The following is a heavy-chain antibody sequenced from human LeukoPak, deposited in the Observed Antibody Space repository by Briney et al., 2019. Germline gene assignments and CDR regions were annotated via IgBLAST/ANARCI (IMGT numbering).Heavy chain of an antibody. Sequence: GASVKVSCKASGYTFTSYGISWVRQAPVQGLEWMGWISADSGNTHYGKKFLGRVTMTKDTPTSTVYMELRSLRSDDTAIYYCARDSYRSGSTDFWGQGTLVTVSS. CDR1: GYTFTSYG. J-gene: IGHJ4*02. CDR2: ISADSGNT. V-gene: IGHV1-18*01. D-gene: IGHD6-19*01. CDR3: ARDSYRSGSTDF.